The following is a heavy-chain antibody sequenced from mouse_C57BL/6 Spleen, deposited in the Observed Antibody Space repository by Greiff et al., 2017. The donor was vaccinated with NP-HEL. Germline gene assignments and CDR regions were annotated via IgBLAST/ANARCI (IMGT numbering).Heavy chain of an antibody. CDR2: IDPEDGET. Sequence: VQLQQSGAELVKPGASVKLSCTASGFNITDYYMHWVQQRPEQGLEWIGRIDPEDGETKYAPKLQGKATITADTTSNTAYLQLSSLTSEDTAVYYCARYYYYGSSPVAYWGERSLVTVSA. D-gene: IGHD1-1*01. V-gene: IGHV14-2*01. CDR3: ARYYYYGSSPVAY. J-gene: IGHJ3*01. CDR1: GFNITDYY.